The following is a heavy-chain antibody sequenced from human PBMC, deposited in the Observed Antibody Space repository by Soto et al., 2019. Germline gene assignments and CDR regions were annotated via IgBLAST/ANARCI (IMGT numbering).Heavy chain of an antibody. CDR1: GFMFTSNW. CDR2: LHKDGHEK. D-gene: IGHD3-22*01. CDR3: ARDGSGHYYDTTGYRGYFFDH. V-gene: IGHV3-7*01. Sequence: EVQLVESGGGLVQPGGSLRLSCEASGFMFTSNWMTWVRQATGKGLEWVASLHKDGHEKYYVDSVKGRFTISRDNTRDSLFLEMNGLRAEDTAVYYCARDGSGHYYDTTGYRGYFFDHWGQGALVTVSS. J-gene: IGHJ4*02.